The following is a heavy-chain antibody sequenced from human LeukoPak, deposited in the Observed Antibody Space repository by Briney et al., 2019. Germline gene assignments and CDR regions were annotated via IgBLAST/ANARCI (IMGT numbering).Heavy chain of an antibody. CDR3: ARHRAVAGTSRGEYYYYYMDV. D-gene: IGHD6-13*01. CDR2: IYPDDSDT. V-gene: IGHV5-51*01. Sequence: GESLQISCQGSGYSFTSYWIAWVRQLPGKGLEWIGIIYPDDSDTRYSPSFQGQVTISADKSISTAYLQWGSLKASDSAMYYCARHRAVAGTSRGEYYYYYMDVWGKGTTVTVSS. J-gene: IGHJ6*03. CDR1: GYSFTSYW.